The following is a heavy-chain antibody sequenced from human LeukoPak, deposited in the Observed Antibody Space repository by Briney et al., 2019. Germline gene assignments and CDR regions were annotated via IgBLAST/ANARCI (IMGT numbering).Heavy chain of an antibody. V-gene: IGHV3-30-3*01. CDR3: ARDAAYTMIVPFDY. CDR1: GFTFSSYA. CDR2: ISYDGSNK. Sequence: GGSLRLSCAASGFTFSSYAMQWVREAPGKGLEWVAVISYDGSNKYYADSVKGRFTISRDNSKNTLYLQMNSLRAEDTAVYYCARDAAYTMIVPFDYWGQGTLVTVSS. D-gene: IGHD3-22*01. J-gene: IGHJ4*02.